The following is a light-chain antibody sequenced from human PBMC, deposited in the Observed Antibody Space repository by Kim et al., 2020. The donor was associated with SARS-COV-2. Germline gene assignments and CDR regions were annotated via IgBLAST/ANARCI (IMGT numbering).Light chain of an antibody. CDR2: SAS. V-gene: IGKV3-15*01. CDR1: QSVSSN. Sequence: EIVMTQSPATLSVSPGERANLSCRASQSVSSNLAWYQQKPGQAPRLVIYSASTRATGIPARFSGSGSGTEFTLTISSLQSEDFAVYYCQQYNNWPYTFGQGTKLEI. CDR3: QQYNNWPYT. J-gene: IGKJ2*01.